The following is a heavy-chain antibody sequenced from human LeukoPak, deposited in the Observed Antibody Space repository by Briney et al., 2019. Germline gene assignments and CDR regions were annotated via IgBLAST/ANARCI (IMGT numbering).Heavy chain of an antibody. CDR3: AKEDDSLFFDY. CDR2: IWYDGSNK. Sequence: GGSLRLSCGASGFTFSSYGMHWVRQAPGKGLEWVAVIWYDGSNKYYADSVKGRFTISRDNSKNTLYVQMNSLRAEDTAVYYCAKEDDSLFFDYWGQGTLVTVSS. V-gene: IGHV3-30*02. D-gene: IGHD3-22*01. J-gene: IGHJ4*02. CDR1: GFTFSSYG.